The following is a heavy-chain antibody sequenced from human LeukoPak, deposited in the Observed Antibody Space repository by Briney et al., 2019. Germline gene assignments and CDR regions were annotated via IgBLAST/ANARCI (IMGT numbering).Heavy chain of an antibody. V-gene: IGHV3-23*01. D-gene: IGHD3-10*01. CDR3: AKGQRYYYGSGSPYFDY. CDR1: GFTFINYA. CDR2: ISGSGVNT. Sequence: GGSLRLSCAASGFTFINYAMSWVRQAPGKGLEWVSAISGSGVNTYYADSVKGRFTISRDNSKNTPYLQMNSLRAEDTAVYYCAKGQRYYYGSGSPYFDYWGQGTLVTVSS. J-gene: IGHJ4*02.